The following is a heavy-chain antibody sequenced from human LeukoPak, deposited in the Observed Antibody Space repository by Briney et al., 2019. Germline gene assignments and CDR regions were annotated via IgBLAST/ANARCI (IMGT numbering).Heavy chain of an antibody. CDR2: LDKHGGDI. D-gene: IGHD3-10*01. CDR3: AKDFGTIGGGPDY. CDR1: GFIFSNYG. V-gene: IGHV3-30*02. J-gene: IGHJ4*02. Sequence: PGGSLRLSCGASGFIFSNYGMHWVRQAPGKGLXXVTYLDKHGGDIMYGDSVKGRFTISRDNSRNTLYLQMNSLRAEDTAVYYCAKDFGTIGGGPDYRGQGTLVTVSS.